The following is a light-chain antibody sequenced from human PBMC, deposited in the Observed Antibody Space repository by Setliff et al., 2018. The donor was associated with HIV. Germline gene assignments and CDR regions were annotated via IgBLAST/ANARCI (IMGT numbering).Light chain of an antibody. CDR2: EVI. CDR1: Y. J-gene: IGLJ2*01. CDR3: SSYTDRTIXXVI. V-gene: IGLV2-14*03. Sequence: YVSXXXQYPGEAPKLIIYEVIDRPSGVSNRFSGAKSGNTASLTISGXXXEDEAHYYCSSYTDRTIXXVIFGGGXKVTVL.